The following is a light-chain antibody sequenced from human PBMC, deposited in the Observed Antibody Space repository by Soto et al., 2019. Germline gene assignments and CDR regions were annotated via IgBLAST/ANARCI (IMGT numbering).Light chain of an antibody. CDR2: DVS. V-gene: IGLV2-11*01. Sequence: QSVLTQPRSVSGSPGQSVTISCTGTSSDVGGYNYVSWYQQHPGKAPKLMIYDVSKRPSGVPDRFSGSKSGNTASLTISGLQAEDEVDYYCCSYAGSYTLVFGGGTKATVL. CDR1: SSDVGGYNY. J-gene: IGLJ2*01. CDR3: CSYAGSYTLV.